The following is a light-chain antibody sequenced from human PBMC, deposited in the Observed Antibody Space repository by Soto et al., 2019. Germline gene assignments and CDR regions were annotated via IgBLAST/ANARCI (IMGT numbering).Light chain of an antibody. Sequence: EIVLTQSPATLSSSPGETATLSCRASQYVGTSLAWYQHKPGQAPRLLIYYTSNRATGIPARFSGSGSGTDFTLTINSLAPEDFAIYYCHQRQSWPRTFGQGTKVEIK. J-gene: IGKJ1*01. V-gene: IGKV3-11*01. CDR3: HQRQSWPRT. CDR1: QYVGTS. CDR2: YTS.